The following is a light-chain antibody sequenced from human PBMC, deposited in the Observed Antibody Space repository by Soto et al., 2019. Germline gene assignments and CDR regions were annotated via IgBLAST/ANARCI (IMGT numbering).Light chain of an antibody. V-gene: IGKV3-20*01. J-gene: IGKJ5*01. CDR2: GAS. CDR3: QQYTGQPTT. CDR1: QTVSSNY. Sequence: EIIFTQSPDTLSLSPGERATLSCRASQTVSSNYLAWCQQRPGQAPRILIYGASTRAAGIPDRFSGSGSGTDCTLTITRLEPEDSEVHFCQQYTGQPTTFGQGTRLEIK.